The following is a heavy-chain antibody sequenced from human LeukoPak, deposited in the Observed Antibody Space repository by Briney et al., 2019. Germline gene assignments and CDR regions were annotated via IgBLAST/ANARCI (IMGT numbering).Heavy chain of an antibody. Sequence: ASVTVSCKASGYTFTSYDINWVRQATGQGLEWMGWMNPNSGNTGYAQKFQGRVTMTRNTSISTAYMELSSLRSEDMAVYYCVSHPPSIAFDYWGQGTLVTVSS. CDR1: GYTFTSYD. V-gene: IGHV1-8*01. J-gene: IGHJ4*02. CDR3: VSHPPSIAFDY. D-gene: IGHD6-6*01. CDR2: MNPNSGNT.